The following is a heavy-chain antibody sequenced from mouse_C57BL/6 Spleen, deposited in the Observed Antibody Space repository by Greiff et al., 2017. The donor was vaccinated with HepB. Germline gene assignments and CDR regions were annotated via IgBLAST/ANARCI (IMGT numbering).Heavy chain of an antibody. CDR1: GYTFTSYW. V-gene: IGHV1-69*01. CDR3: ARWRDYYGSRGAMDY. D-gene: IGHD1-1*01. Sequence: QVHVKQPGAELVMPGASVKLSCKASGYTFTSYWMHWVKQRPGQGLEWIGEIDPSDSYTNYNQKFKGKSTLTVDKSSSTAYMQLSSLTSEDSAVYYCARWRDYYGSRGAMDYWGQGTSVTVSS. CDR2: IDPSDSYT. J-gene: IGHJ4*01.